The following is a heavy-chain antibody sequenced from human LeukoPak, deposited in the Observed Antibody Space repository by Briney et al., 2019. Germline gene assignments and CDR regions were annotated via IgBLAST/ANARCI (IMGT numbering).Heavy chain of an antibody. CDR3: ATDGQPGVWYDAFDI. Sequence: ASVKVSCKVSRYTLTELSMHWVRQAPGKGLEWMGGFDPEDGETIYAQKFQGRVTMTEDTSTDTAYMELSSLRSEDTAVYYCATDGQPGVWYDAFDIWGQGTMVTVSS. CDR1: RYTLTELS. V-gene: IGHV1-24*01. CDR2: FDPEDGET. J-gene: IGHJ3*02. D-gene: IGHD2-15*01.